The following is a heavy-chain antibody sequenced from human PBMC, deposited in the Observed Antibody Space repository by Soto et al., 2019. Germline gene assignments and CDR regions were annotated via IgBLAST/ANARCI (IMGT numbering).Heavy chain of an antibody. CDR1: GFTFSSFG. CDR3: AKDKGRSLTGGMDV. V-gene: IGHV3-30*18. J-gene: IGHJ6*02. CDR2: MSFDGNSK. Sequence: QVQLVESGGGVVQPGRSLRLSCAASGFTFSSFGTHWVRQAPGKGLEWVAVMSFDGNSKYYADSMKGRFIISRDNSKNTLYLEMNSLRAEDTAVYYCAKDKGRSLTGGMDVWGQGTTVTVSS. D-gene: IGHD3-9*01.